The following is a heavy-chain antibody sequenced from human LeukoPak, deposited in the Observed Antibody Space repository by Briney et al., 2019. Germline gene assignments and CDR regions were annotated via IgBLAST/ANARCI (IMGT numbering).Heavy chain of an antibody. V-gene: IGHV3-23*01. CDR3: AKSLGGDYGSGSYYVVFDS. J-gene: IGHJ4*02. CDR1: GGSFSGYY. CDR2: ISGSGSIT. Sequence: PSETLSLTCAVYGGSFSGYYWSWIRQPPGKGLEWVSSISGSGSITYYADSVKGRFTISRDTSKNTLWLQMNSLRVDDTALYYCAKSLGGDYGSGSYYVVFDSWGQGTLVTVSS. D-gene: IGHD3-10*01.